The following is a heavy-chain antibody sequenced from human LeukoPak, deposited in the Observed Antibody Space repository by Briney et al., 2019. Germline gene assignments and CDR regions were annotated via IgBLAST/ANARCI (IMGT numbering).Heavy chain of an antibody. Sequence: PSETLSLTCTVSGGSISSYYWSWIRQPPGKGLEWIGYIYYSGSTNYNPSLKSRATLSVDSSNNQFSLGLKSVTAADTAVYYCARQSTIVGLDGGHFDFWGLGTLVTVSS. CDR1: GGSISSYY. CDR2: IYYSGST. V-gene: IGHV4-59*08. CDR3: ARQSTIVGLDGGHFDF. J-gene: IGHJ4*02. D-gene: IGHD1-26*01.